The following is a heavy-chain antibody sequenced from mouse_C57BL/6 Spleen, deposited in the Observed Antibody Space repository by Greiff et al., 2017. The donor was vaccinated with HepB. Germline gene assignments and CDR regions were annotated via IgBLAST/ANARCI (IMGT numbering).Heavy chain of an antibody. CDR2: IYPGNSDT. CDR3: TRSTYYDYSWFAY. Sequence: DVKLQESGTVLARPGASVKMSCKTSGYTFTSYWMHWVKQRPGQGLEWIGAIYPGNSDTSYNQKFKGKAKLTAVTSASTAYMELSSLTNEDSAVYYCTRSTYYDYSWFAYWGQGTLVTVSA. D-gene: IGHD2-4*01. CDR1: GYTFTSYW. V-gene: IGHV1-5*01. J-gene: IGHJ3*01.